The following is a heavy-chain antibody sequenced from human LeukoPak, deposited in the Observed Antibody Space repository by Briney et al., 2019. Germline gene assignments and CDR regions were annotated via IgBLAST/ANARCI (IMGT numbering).Heavy chain of an antibody. Sequence: ASVKVSCKASGYTFTSYGISWVRQAPGQGLEWMGWISAYNGNTNYAQKLQGRVTMTTDTSTSTAYMELRSLRSDDTAVYYCATDRGSMDFWSGYYGSWGQGTLVTVSS. J-gene: IGHJ5*02. D-gene: IGHD3-3*01. CDR2: ISAYNGNT. V-gene: IGHV1-18*01. CDR1: GYTFTSYG. CDR3: ATDRGSMDFWSGYYGS.